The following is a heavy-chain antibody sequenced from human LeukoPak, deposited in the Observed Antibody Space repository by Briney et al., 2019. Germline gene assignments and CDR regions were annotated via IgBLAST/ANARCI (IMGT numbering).Heavy chain of an antibody. CDR2: ISSSGSTI. J-gene: IGHJ6*03. CDR1: GFTFSSYE. Sequence: GGSLRLSCAASGFTFSSYEMNWVRQAPGKGLEWVSYISSSGSTIYYADSVKGRFTISRDNAKNSLYLQMNSLRAEDTAFYYCARDPLMVRGVMSYMDVWGKGTTVTISS. CDR3: ARDPLMVRGVMSYMDV. D-gene: IGHD3-10*01. V-gene: IGHV3-48*03.